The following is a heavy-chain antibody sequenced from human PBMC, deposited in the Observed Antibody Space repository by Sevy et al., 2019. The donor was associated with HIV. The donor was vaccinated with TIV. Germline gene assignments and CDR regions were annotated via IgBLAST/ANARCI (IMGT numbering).Heavy chain of an antibody. V-gene: IGHV3-33*08. CDR3: AGDATFYSDSSGRVLSVLGAFDI. J-gene: IGHJ3*02. CDR1: GFTFGEYG. D-gene: IGHD3-22*01. CDR2: ISHDGRNHK. Sequence: GGSLRLSCAASGFTFGEYGMHWVRQAPGKGLEWVAVISHDGRNHKYNAEFVKGRFTISRDNSKKMVYLQMNSLRVEDTAVFYCAGDATFYSDSSGRVLSVLGAFDIWGRGTMVTVSS.